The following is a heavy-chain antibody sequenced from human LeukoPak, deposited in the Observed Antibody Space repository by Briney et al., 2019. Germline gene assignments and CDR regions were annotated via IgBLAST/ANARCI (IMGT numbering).Heavy chain of an antibody. CDR1: GYTFTGYY. Sequence: ASVKVSCKASGYTFTGYYIHWVRQAPGQGLEWMGWISPNSGGTNYAQKFQGRVTMTRDTSISTAYLELSRLRSDDTAIYYCARDSKYGSGPYYYYMGVWGKGTTVTISS. J-gene: IGHJ6*03. CDR2: ISPNSGGT. V-gene: IGHV1-2*02. CDR3: ARDSKYGSGPYYYYMGV. D-gene: IGHD3-10*01.